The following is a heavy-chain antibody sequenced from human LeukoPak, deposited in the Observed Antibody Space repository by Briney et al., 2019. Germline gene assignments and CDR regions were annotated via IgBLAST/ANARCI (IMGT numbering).Heavy chain of an antibody. Sequence: GGSLRLSCAASGFTFSSYSMNWVRQAPGKGLEWVSSISSNSNYIYYADSVKGRFTISRDNAKNSLYLQMNSLRAEDAAVYYCAREDSSSWNLRWFDPWGQGTLVTVSS. CDR3: AREDSSSWNLRWFDP. CDR2: ISSNSNYI. CDR1: GFTFSSYS. V-gene: IGHV3-21*01. D-gene: IGHD6-13*01. J-gene: IGHJ5*02.